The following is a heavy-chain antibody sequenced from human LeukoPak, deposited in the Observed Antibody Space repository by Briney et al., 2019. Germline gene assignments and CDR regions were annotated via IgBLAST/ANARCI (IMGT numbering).Heavy chain of an antibody. CDR2: IYTSGST. Sequence: PSETLSLTCTVSGGSISSYYWSWLRQPAGKGLEWIGRIYTSGSTNYNPSLKSRVTMSVDTSKNQFSLKLSSVTAGDTAVYYCARGWSDYSHFDYWGQGTLVTVSS. J-gene: IGHJ4*02. V-gene: IGHV4-4*07. CDR3: ARGWSDYSHFDY. CDR1: GGSISSYY. D-gene: IGHD3-3*01.